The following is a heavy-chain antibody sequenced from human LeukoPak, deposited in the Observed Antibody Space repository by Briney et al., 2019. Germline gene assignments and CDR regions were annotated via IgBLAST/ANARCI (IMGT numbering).Heavy chain of an antibody. CDR3: AKDSGGSYYYFDY. J-gene: IGHJ4*02. CDR2: ISWNSGSI. CDR1: GFTFDDYA. Sequence: PGRSLRLSCAASGFTFDDYAMHWVRQAPGKGLEWVSGISWNSGSIGYADSVKGRFTISRDNAKNSLYLQMNSLRAEDMALYYCAKDSGGSYYYFDYWGQGTLVTVSS. V-gene: IGHV3-9*03. D-gene: IGHD1-26*01.